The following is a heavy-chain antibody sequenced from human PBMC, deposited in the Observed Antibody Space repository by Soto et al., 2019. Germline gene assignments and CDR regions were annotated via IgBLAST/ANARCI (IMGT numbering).Heavy chain of an antibody. J-gene: IGHJ6*02. D-gene: IGHD1-1*01. Sequence: SQTLSLTCAISGDSVSRNSGAWNWIRQSPSGGLQWLGRTYYRSKWYSEYAPSVKSRITINPDTAKNQFALQLKSVTPDDSGVYSCARGNWNDEGYYYRMDVWRQGITVAVSS. CDR3: ARGNWNDEGYYYRMDV. CDR1: GDSVSRNSGA. V-gene: IGHV6-1*01. CDR2: TYYRSKWYS.